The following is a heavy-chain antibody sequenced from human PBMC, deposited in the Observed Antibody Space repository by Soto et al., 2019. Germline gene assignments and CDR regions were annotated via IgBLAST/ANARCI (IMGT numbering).Heavy chain of an antibody. J-gene: IGHJ6*01. CDR3: ASAHVDTAMGQCYSYGLNV. Sequence: SVKVSCKASGATFSSYAISWVRQAPGQGLEWMGGIIPIFGTVNYAQKFQGRVTITADGSTSTAYKELSSLRYEDTAVYYCASAHVDTAMGQCYSYGLNVCAQGAKVTVS. CDR2: IIPIFGTV. D-gene: IGHD5-18*01. V-gene: IGHV1-69*13. CDR1: GATFSSYA.